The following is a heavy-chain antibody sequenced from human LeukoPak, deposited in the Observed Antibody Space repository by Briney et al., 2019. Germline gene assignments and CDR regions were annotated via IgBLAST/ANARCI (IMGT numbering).Heavy chain of an antibody. D-gene: IGHD1-26*01. CDR1: RFTFSSYG. J-gene: IGHJ4*02. V-gene: IGHV3-30*02. CDR2: IRYNGSNK. Sequence: GGSLRLSCAASRFTFSSYGMHWFRQAPGKGLEWVAFIRYNGSNKYYADSVKGRFTISRDNSKNTLYLQMNSLIAEDTAVYYCAKDGLGSGSYSDYWGQGTLVTVSS. CDR3: AKDGLGSGSYSDY.